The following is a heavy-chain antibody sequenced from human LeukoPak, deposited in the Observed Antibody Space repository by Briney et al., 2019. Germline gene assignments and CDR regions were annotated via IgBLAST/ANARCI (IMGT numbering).Heavy chain of an antibody. CDR1: EFTFSAFN. D-gene: IGHD3-22*01. CDR2: ISNAGSYL. V-gene: IGHV3-21*06. Sequence: GGSLRLSCAASEFTFSAFNMNWVRQAPGKGLEWVSSISNAGSYLYYADSVKGRFTISRDNAKNSLYLQMNSLRAEDTAIYYCARDRHPYDTSNYCFDYWGQGTLVTISS. J-gene: IGHJ4*02. CDR3: ARDRHPYDTSNYCFDY.